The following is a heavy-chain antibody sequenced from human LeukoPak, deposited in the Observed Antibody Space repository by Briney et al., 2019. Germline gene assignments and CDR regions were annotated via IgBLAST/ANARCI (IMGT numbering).Heavy chain of an antibody. CDR2: ISYDGSNK. Sequence: GGYLRLSCAASGFTFTSYGMHWVRQAPGKGLEWVAVISYDGSNKYYADSVKGRFTVSRDNSKNTLYLQMNSLRAEDTAVYYCASGGSYPYTLDYWGQGTLVTVSS. CDR1: GFTFTSYG. V-gene: IGHV3-30*03. D-gene: IGHD1-26*01. J-gene: IGHJ4*02. CDR3: ASGGSYPYTLDY.